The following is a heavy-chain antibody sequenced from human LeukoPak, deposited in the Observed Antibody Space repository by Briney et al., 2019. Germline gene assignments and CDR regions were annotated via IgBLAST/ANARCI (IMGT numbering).Heavy chain of an antibody. CDR2: ISGSGGST. Sequence: PRGSLRLSCAASGFTFSSYAMSWVRQAPGKGLEWVSGISGSGGSTYYADPVKGRFTISRDNSRNTLYLQMNSLRAEDTAVCYCAKAQETSYAFDVWGQGTMVTVSS. J-gene: IGHJ3*01. CDR1: GFTFSSYA. CDR3: AKAQETSYAFDV. V-gene: IGHV3-23*01.